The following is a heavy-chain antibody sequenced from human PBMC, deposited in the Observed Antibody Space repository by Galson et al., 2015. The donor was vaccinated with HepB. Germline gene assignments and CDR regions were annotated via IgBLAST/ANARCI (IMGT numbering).Heavy chain of an antibody. D-gene: IGHD3-22*01. V-gene: IGHV1-69*02. Sequence: SVKVSCKASGGTFSSYTISWVRQAPGQGLEWMGRIIPILGIANYAQKFQGRVTITADKSTSTAYMELSSLRSEDTAVYYCARVVRDSSGYYLGYWGQGTLVTVSS. CDR3: ARVVRDSSGYYLGY. CDR1: GGTFSSYT. J-gene: IGHJ4*02. CDR2: IIPILGIA.